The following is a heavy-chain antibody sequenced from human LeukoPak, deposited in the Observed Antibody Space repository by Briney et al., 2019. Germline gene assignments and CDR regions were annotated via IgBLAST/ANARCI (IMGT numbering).Heavy chain of an antibody. J-gene: IGHJ4*02. Sequence: SETLSLTCTVSGGSISSSSYYWGWIRQPPGKGLEWIGSIYYSGSTYYNPSLKSRVTISVDTSKNQFPLKLSSVTAADTAVYYCARVDWGAGYWGQGTLVTVSS. V-gene: IGHV4-39*01. CDR3: ARVDWGAGY. CDR2: IYYSGST. D-gene: IGHD3-16*01. CDR1: GGSISSSSYY.